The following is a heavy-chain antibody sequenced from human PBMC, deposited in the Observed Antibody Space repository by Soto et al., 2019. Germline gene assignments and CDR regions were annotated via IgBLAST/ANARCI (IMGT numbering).Heavy chain of an antibody. D-gene: IGHD2-2*01. Sequence: QFQLVQSGAEVKKPGASVKVSCKASGYNFTRFGISWVRQAPGHGLEWMGWMGGHSGHTRQAQKFQGRLTMTTDASMNTAYIALRSLTSDDTALYYCGREGQYLAQEDYYQFDGMDVWGQGTTVIVSS. J-gene: IGHJ6*02. CDR3: GREGQYLAQEDYYQFDGMDV. CDR1: GYNFTRFG. V-gene: IGHV1-18*01. CDR2: MGGHSGHT.